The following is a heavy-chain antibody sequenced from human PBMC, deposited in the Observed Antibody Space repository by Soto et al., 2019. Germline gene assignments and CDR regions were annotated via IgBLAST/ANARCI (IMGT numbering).Heavy chain of an antibody. J-gene: IGHJ2*01. D-gene: IGHD1-26*01. Sequence: GASVKVSCKASGYTFTSYAMHWVRQAPGQRLEWMGWINAGNGNTKYSQKFQGRVTITRDTSASTAYMELSSLGSEDTAVYYCARGGSLYWYFDLWGRGPLVTVSS. CDR3: ARGGSLYWYFDL. CDR2: INAGNGNT. V-gene: IGHV1-3*01. CDR1: GYTFTSYA.